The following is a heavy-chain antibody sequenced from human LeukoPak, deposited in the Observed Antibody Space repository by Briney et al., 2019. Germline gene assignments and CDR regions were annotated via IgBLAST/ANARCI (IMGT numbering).Heavy chain of an antibody. CDR2: ISSSGSTI. D-gene: IGHD4-17*01. V-gene: IGHV3-11*01. J-gene: IGHJ4*02. CDR3: ARATVATGFDY. CDR1: GFTFSDYY. Sequence: GGSLRLSCAASGFTFSDYYTSWIRQAPGEGLEWVSYISSSGSTIYYADSVKGRFTISRDNAKTSLYLQMNSLRAEDTAVYYCARATVATGFDYWGQGTLVTVSS.